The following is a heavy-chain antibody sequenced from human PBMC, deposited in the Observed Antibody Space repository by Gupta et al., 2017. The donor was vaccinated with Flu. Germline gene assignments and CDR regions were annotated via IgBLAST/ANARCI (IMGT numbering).Heavy chain of an antibody. D-gene: IGHD2-2*01. Sequence: QVQLVESGGGVVQPGGSLRLSCAAASGFAFRGYGMHWVRQAPGKGLEWVSVIWNDGSNKYYADSVKGRFTISRDNYRNILYLQMDSLRAEDTAMYYCARHYCNSPTCPYSKNWFDPWGQGTRVTVSS. V-gene: IGHV3-33*01. J-gene: IGHJ5*02. CDR3: ARHYCNSPTCPYSKNWFDP. CDR1: GFAFRGYG. CDR2: IWNDGSNK.